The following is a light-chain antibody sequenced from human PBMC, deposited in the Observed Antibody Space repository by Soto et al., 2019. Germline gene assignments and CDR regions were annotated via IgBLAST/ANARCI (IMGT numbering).Light chain of an antibody. CDR2: YDS. CDR3: QVWDSSSHPLYV. V-gene: IGLV3-21*04. CDR1: NIRSKS. J-gene: IGLJ1*01. Sequence: ELTQPPSVSVAPGKTARITCGGNNIRSKSVHWYQQKPGQAPVLVIYYDSDRPSGIPERFSGSNSGNTATLTISRVEAGDEADYYCQVWDSSSHPLYVSGPG.